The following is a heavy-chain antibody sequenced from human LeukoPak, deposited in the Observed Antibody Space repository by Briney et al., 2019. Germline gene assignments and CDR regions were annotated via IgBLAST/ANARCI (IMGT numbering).Heavy chain of an antibody. CDR2: ISSTGGTT. CDR3: AKDRVAGLFDY. V-gene: IGHV3-23*01. D-gene: IGHD6-19*01. CDR1: GITFSSYG. Sequence: GGTLRLSCAASGITFSSYGMSCVRQAPGKGLEWVSSISSTGGTTYYADSVKGRFTISRDNSKNTLYLQMNSLRAEDTAVYYCAKDRVAGLFDYWGQGTLVTVSS. J-gene: IGHJ4*02.